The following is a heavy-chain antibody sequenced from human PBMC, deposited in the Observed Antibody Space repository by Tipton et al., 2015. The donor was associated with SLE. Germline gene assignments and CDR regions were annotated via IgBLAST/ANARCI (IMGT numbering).Heavy chain of an antibody. CDR3: AREQTLYGMDV. J-gene: IGHJ6*02. CDR2: IYSGGST. CDR1: GFTVSSNY. V-gene: IGHV3-53*01. Sequence: SLRLSCAASGFTVSSNYMSWVRQAPGKGLEWVSVIYSGGSTYYADSVKGRFTISRDNSKNTLYLQMNSLRAEDTAVYYCAREQTLYGMDVWGQGTTVTVSS.